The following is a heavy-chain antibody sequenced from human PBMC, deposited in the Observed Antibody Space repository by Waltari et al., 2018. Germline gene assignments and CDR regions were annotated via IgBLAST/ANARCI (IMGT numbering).Heavy chain of an antibody. D-gene: IGHD3-10*01. V-gene: IGHV3-30*01. CDR1: GFHFSNYA. CDR2: ISYYEKKK. J-gene: IGHJ4*02. Sequence: QVQLVECGGGVVQPGRSLRLSCAASGFHFSNYAIHWVRQAPGKGLEWVAIISYYEKKKNYADSVKCRFTISRDNSKNTVFLQMVSLKPEDTAIYYCARSGGPRHYYDSGSYCDHWGQGTLVTVSS. CDR3: ARSGGPRHYYDSGSYCDH.